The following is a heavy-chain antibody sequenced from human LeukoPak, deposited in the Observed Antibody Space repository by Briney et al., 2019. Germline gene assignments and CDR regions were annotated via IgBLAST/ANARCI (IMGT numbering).Heavy chain of an antibody. CDR1: GYTLTELS. J-gene: IGHJ4*02. CDR2: FDPEDGET. V-gene: IGHV1-24*01. D-gene: IGHD4-17*01. Sequence: ASVKVSCKVSGYTLTELSMHWVRQAPGKGLEWMGGFDPEDGETIYAQKFQGRVTMTEDTSTDTAYMEVSRLSSEDTAVYYCATQYYGAFDYWGQGTLVTVSS. CDR3: ATQYYGAFDY.